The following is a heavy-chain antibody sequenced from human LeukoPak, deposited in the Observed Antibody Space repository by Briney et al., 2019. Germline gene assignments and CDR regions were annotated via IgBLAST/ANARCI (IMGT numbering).Heavy chain of an antibody. Sequence: GGSLRLSCSASGFTFSSYAMHWVRQAPGKGLEYVSAISSNGGSTYYADSVKGRFTISRDDSKNTLYLQMNSLKTEDTAVYYCSSEPFTMIVVVPYWGQGTLVTVSS. J-gene: IGHJ4*02. V-gene: IGHV3-64*04. CDR2: ISSNGGST. D-gene: IGHD3-22*01. CDR1: GFTFSSYA. CDR3: SSEPFTMIVVVPY.